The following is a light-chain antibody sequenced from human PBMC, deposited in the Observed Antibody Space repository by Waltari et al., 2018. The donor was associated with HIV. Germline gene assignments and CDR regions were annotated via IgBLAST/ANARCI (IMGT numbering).Light chain of an antibody. CDR2: EVT. V-gene: IGLV2-8*01. Sequence: QSALTQPPSASGSPGQSVTISCTGTSSDVGGYNYVSWYQQHPGKAPKVMIYEVTKRPSGVPDRFSGSKSGNTASLTVSGLQTEDEADYYCSSYAGSNNWLFGGGTKVTVL. CDR1: SSDVGGYNY. CDR3: SSYAGSNNWL. J-gene: IGLJ3*02.